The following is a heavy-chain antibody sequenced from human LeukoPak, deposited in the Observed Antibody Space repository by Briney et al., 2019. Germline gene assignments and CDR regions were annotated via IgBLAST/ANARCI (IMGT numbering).Heavy chain of an antibody. J-gene: IGHJ5*02. CDR2: ISGSGGST. CDR3: AKDLDSFVPAAMLNWLDP. Sequence: PGGSLRLSCAASGFTFSSYGMHWVRQAPGKGLEWVSAISGSGGSTYYADSVKGRFTISRDNSKNTLYLQMNSLRAEDTAVYYCAKDLDSFVPAAMLNWLDPWGQGTLVTVSS. D-gene: IGHD2-2*01. CDR1: GFTFSSYG. V-gene: IGHV3-23*01.